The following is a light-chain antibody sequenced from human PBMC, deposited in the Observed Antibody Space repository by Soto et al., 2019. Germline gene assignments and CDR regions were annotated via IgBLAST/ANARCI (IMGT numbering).Light chain of an antibody. CDR1: TSDVGGYNF. J-gene: IGLJ3*02. Sequence: QSALTQPASVSGSPGQSITISCTGTTSDVGGYNFVSWYQHHPGKAPKLMIYEVSNRPSGVSNRFSGSKSGSTASLTISGLQPEDEADYYCCSYTASSTPWVFGGGTKLTVL. V-gene: IGLV2-14*01. CDR2: EVS. CDR3: CSYTASSTPWV.